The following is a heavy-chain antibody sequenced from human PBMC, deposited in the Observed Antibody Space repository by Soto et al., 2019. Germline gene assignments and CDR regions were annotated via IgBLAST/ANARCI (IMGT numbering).Heavy chain of an antibody. CDR3: AKDQVLRFLEWLSDYGMDV. D-gene: IGHD3-3*01. Sequence: PVGSLRLSCAASGFTFSSYAMSWVRQAPGKGLEWVSAISGSGGSTYYADSVKGRFTISRDNSKNTLYLQMNSLRAEDTAVYYCAKDQVLRFLEWLSDYGMDVWGQGTTVTVSS. CDR1: GFTFSSYA. J-gene: IGHJ6*02. V-gene: IGHV3-23*01. CDR2: ISGSGGST.